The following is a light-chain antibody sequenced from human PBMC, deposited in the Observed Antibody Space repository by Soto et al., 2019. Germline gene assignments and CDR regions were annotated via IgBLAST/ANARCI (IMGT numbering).Light chain of an antibody. CDR1: QRIDTW. V-gene: IGKV1-5*03. Sequence: DIQMTQSPSILSASVGDRVTITCRASQRIDTWLAWYQQKPGTAPKLLIYKATTLQSGVPSRFSGSGSGTEVTLAISSLEPDDFETYYCQQYETFSPWTFGQGTKVEVK. CDR3: QQYETFSPWT. CDR2: KAT. J-gene: IGKJ1*01.